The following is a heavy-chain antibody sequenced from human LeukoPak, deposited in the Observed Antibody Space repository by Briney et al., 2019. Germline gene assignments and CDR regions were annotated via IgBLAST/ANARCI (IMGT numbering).Heavy chain of an antibody. CDR1: GYTFTSYY. Sequence: ASVKVSCKASGYTFTSYYMHWVRQAPGQGLEWMGIINPSGGSTSYAQKFQGRVTMTRDTSTSTVYMELSSLRSEDTAVYYCARDPQGYLGDSGGMDVWGQGTTVTVSS. J-gene: IGHJ6*02. D-gene: IGHD5-12*01. CDR3: ARDPQGYLGDSGGMDV. V-gene: IGHV1-46*01. CDR2: INPSGGST.